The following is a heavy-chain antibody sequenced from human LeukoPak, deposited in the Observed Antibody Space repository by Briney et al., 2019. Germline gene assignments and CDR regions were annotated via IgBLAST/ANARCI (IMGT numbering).Heavy chain of an antibody. D-gene: IGHD6-13*01. V-gene: IGHV3-23*01. CDR1: GFTFSSYA. CDR2: ISGSGGST. Sequence: GGSLRLSCAASGFTFSSYAMSWVRQAPGKGLEWVSAISGSGGSTDYADSVKGRFTISRDNSKNTLYLQMNSLRAEDTAVYYCAKDLGSSWYTNWFDPWGQGTLVTVSS. J-gene: IGHJ5*02. CDR3: AKDLGSSWYTNWFDP.